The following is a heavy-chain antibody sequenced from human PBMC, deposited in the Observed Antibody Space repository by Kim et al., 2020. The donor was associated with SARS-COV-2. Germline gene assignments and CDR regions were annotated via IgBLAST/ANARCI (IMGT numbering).Heavy chain of an antibody. V-gene: IGHV7-4-1*02. CDR2: INTNTGNP. Sequence: ASVKVSCKASGYTFTSYAMNWVRQAPGQGLEWMGWINTNTGNPTYAQGFTGRVVFSLDTSVSTAYLQISSLKAEDTAVYYCARDHASEPHAYSNYGPRDWGQGTIFTVSS. D-gene: IGHD4-4*01. CDR3: ARDHASEPHAYSNYGPRD. J-gene: IGHJ4*02. CDR1: GYTFTSYA.